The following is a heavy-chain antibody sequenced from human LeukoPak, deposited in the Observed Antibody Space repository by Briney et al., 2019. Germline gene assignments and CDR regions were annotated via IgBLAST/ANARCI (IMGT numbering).Heavy chain of an antibody. CDR1: GGSISTYY. D-gene: IGHD2-15*01. CDR2: TFYSGST. CDR3: ARATLNCSGGSCYFHFDY. Sequence: LETLSLTCTVSGGSISTYYWNWIRQPPGKGLDWIGYTFYSGSTNYNPSLKSRVTISVDTSRNQFSLKLSSVTAADTAVYYCARATLNCSGGSCYFHFDYWGQGTLVTVSS. V-gene: IGHV4-59*01. J-gene: IGHJ4*02.